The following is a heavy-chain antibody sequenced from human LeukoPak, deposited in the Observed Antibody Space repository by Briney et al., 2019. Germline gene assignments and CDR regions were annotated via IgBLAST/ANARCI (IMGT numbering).Heavy chain of an antibody. J-gene: IGHJ3*02. CDR1: GFTFSSYA. V-gene: IGHV3-23*01. D-gene: IGHD6-6*01. CDR2: ISGSGGST. Sequence: PGGSLRLSCAASGFTFSSYAMSWVREAPGKGLEWVSGISGSGGSTYYADSVKGRFTISRDNSKNTLYLQMNSLRAEDTAVYYCAKDYARIAARLAFDIWGQGTMVTVSS. CDR3: AKDYARIAARLAFDI.